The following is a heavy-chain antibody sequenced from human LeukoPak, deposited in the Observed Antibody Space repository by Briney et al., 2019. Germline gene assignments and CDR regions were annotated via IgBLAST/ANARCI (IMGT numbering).Heavy chain of an antibody. V-gene: IGHV4-59*13. D-gene: IGHD6-13*01. J-gene: IGHJ5*02. CDR2: IYYRGST. CDR3: ARALRQQLVTGWFDP. CDR1: GDSINSYY. Sequence: SETLSLTCTVSGDSINSYYWTWIRQPPGKGLEWIGCIYYRGSTNYNPTLKSRITIAVDTFNSQFSLRLTAVSAADTALYYCARALRQQLVTGWFDPWGQGTLVTVSS.